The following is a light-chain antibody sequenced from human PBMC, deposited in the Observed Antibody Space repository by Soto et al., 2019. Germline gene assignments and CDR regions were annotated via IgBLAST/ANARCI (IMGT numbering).Light chain of an antibody. CDR3: QGLNDYPIT. CDR2: AAS. CDR1: QDISSY. Sequence: DTQLTQSPSFLSASVGDRVTITCRTSQDISSYLAWYQQNPGEAPKFLIYAASTLRGGVPSRFSGSGSGTEFTLTISSLQAEDFATYYCQGLNDYPITFGQGTRLEIK. V-gene: IGKV1-9*01. J-gene: IGKJ5*01.